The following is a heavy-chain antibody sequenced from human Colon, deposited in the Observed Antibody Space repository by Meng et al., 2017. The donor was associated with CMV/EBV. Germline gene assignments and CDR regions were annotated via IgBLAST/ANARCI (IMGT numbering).Heavy chain of an antibody. D-gene: IGHD6-13*01. CDR3: ARQIATAGNWAFDI. CDR1: GGSISSSRYC. CDR2: IYYSGNT. J-gene: IGHJ3*02. Sequence: SGGSISSSRYCWGWIRQAPGKGLEWIASIYYSGNTYYNPSLKSRLTISVDTSKNQFSLNLNSVTAADTAVYYCARQIATAGNWAFDIWGQGTMVTVSS. V-gene: IGHV4-39*01.